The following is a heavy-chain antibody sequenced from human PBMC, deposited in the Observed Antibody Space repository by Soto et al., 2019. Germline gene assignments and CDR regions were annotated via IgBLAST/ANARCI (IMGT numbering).Heavy chain of an antibody. D-gene: IGHD3-3*01. Sequence: QLQLQESGPGLVKPSETLSLTCTVSGGSISSSSYYWGWIRQPPGKGLEWIGSIYYSGSTYYNPSLKSRVTMSVDTSNNQFSLKLSSVSAADTAVYFCARGHGGVTVFGAPGHFDYWGQGTLVNVSS. CDR1: GGSISSSSYY. J-gene: IGHJ4*02. CDR2: IYYSGST. CDR3: ARGHGGVTVFGAPGHFDY. V-gene: IGHV4-39*01.